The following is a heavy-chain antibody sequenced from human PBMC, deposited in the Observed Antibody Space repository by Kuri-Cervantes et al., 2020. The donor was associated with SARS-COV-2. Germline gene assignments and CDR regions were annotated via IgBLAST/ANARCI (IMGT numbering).Heavy chain of an antibody. CDR3: ARSDGWYSRVYAFDI. CDR1: GGSIASSY. V-gene: IGHV4-59*08. CDR2: IYYSGST. D-gene: IGHD6-19*01. Sequence: GSLRLSCIVSGGSIASSYRSWVWQPPGKGLEWIGYIYYSGSTNYNPSLKSRVTISVDTSKNQFSLKLSSVTAADTAVYYCARSDGWYSRVYAFDIWGQGTMVTVSS. J-gene: IGHJ3*02.